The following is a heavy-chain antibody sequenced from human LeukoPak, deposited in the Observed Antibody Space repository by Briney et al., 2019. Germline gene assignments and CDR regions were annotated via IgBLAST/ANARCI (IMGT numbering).Heavy chain of an antibody. V-gene: IGHV4-59*01. CDR2: IYYSGST. CDR3: ARTYYDFWSGYSSFDY. Sequence: PSETLSLTCTVSGDSISSYYWSWIRQPPGKGLEWIGYIYYSGSTNYNPSLKSRVTISVDTSKNQFSLKLSSVTAADTAVYYCARTYYDFWSGYSSFDYWGQGTLVTVSS. J-gene: IGHJ4*02. CDR1: GDSISSYY. D-gene: IGHD3-3*01.